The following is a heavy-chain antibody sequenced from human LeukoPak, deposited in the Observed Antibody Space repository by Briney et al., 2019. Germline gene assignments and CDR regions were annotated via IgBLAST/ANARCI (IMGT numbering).Heavy chain of an antibody. D-gene: IGHD5-18*01. V-gene: IGHV3-74*01. CDR3: ATCSYGYYFDY. CDR1: EFSFSDYW. Sequence: GGSLRLSCVVSEFSFSDYWMHWVRQAPGKGLVWVSRINSDGSSTNYADSAKGRFTISRDNSKNTLYLQMNSLRAEDTAVYYCATCSYGYYFDYWGQGTLVTVSS. J-gene: IGHJ4*02. CDR2: INSDGSST.